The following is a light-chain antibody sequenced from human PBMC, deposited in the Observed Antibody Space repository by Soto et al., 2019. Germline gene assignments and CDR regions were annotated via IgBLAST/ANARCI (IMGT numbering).Light chain of an antibody. CDR1: QSVNSNS. V-gene: IGKV3-20*01. J-gene: IGKJ2*01. CDR2: GAS. Sequence: EILLTHSPATLSLSPGERATLSCRASQSVNSNSLAWYLQKPGQAPRLLIYGASSRATGISDRFSGSGSGAYFTLTISRLEPEDFAVYYCQQYDTSPQVMYTFGQGTKLEIK. CDR3: QQYDTSPQVMYT.